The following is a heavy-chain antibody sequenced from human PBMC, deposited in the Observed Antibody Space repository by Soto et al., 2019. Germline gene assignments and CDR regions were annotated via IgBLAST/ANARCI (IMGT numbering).Heavy chain of an antibody. D-gene: IGHD2-2*01. Sequence: PGGSLRLSCAASGFTFSSYAMSWVRQAPGKGLEWVSAISGSGGSTYYADSVKGRFTISRDNSKNTLYLQMNSLRAEDTAVYYRAKDTGRYCSSTSCYGQFDYWGQGTLVTVSS. CDR1: GFTFSSYA. CDR3: AKDTGRYCSSTSCYGQFDY. J-gene: IGHJ4*02. V-gene: IGHV3-23*01. CDR2: ISGSGGST.